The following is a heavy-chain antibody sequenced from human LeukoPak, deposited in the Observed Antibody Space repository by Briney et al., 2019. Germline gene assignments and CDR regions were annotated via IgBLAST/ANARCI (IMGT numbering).Heavy chain of an antibody. V-gene: IGHV3-30*18. CDR2: ISYDGSNK. Sequence: QPGGSLRLSCAASGFIFSSYGMHWVRQAPGKGLEWVAYISYDGSNKNCADSVKDRFTISRDNSKSTLYLQMNSLGAEDTAVYYCAKKMPGSSVPPADWGQGTLVTVSS. J-gene: IGHJ4*02. CDR3: AKKMPGSSVPPAD. D-gene: IGHD2-2*01. CDR1: GFIFSSYG.